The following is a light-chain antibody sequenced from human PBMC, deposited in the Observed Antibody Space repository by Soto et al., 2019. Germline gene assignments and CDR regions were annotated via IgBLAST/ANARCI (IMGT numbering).Light chain of an antibody. CDR2: GAS. CDR1: QSVSSN. Sequence: EIVMTQSPATLSVSPGERATLSCRASQSVSSNLAWYQQKPGQAPRLLIYGASTRATGIPARFSGSVSGTEFTLTLSRLQSEDFAVYYCQQYNNWPPLTFGGGTKVEIK. V-gene: IGKV3-15*01. CDR3: QQYNNWPPLT. J-gene: IGKJ4*01.